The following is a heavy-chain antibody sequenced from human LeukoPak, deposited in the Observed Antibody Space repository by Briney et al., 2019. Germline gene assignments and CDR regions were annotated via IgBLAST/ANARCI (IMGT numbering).Heavy chain of an antibody. Sequence: PGGSLRLSCAVSGFTFSSYEMNWVRQAPGKGLEWVAIISYDGSNKYYADSVKGRFTISRDNSKNTLSLLMNSPRAEDTAVFYCAKVRSPLEYYYAMDVWGQGTTVTVS. J-gene: IGHJ6*02. CDR3: AKVRSPLEYYYAMDV. CDR2: ISYDGSNK. D-gene: IGHD1-1*01. V-gene: IGHV3-30*18. CDR1: GFTFSSYE.